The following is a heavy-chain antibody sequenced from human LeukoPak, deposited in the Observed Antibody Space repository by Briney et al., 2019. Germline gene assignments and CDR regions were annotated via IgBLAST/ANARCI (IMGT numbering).Heavy chain of an antibody. CDR1: GYTFTGYY. D-gene: IGHD5-18*01. CDR3: ASGYSYVNWFDP. Sequence: ASVKVSCKASGYTFTGYYMHWVRQAPGQGLEWMGWINPNCGGTNYAQKFQGRVTMTRDTSISTAYMELSRLRSDDTAVYYCASGYSYVNWFDPWGQGTLVTVSS. V-gene: IGHV1-2*02. J-gene: IGHJ5*02. CDR2: INPNCGGT.